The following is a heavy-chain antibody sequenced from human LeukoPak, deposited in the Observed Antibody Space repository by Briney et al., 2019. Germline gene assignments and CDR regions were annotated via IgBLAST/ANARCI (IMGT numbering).Heavy chain of an antibody. CDR2: IWYDGSNK. D-gene: IGHD6-6*01. CDR3: AKDSDLSSSTWFDP. V-gene: IGHV3-33*06. J-gene: IGHJ5*02. CDR1: GFTFSSYG. Sequence: QPGRSLRLSCAASGFTFSSYGMHWVRQVPGKGLEWVAVIWYDGSNKYYADSVKGRFAISRDNSKNTLYLQMNSLRAEDTAVYYCAKDSDLSSSTWFDPWGQGTLVTVSS.